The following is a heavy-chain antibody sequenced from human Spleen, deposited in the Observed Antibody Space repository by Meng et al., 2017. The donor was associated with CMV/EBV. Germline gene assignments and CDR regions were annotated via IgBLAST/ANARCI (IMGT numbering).Heavy chain of an antibody. V-gene: IGHV3-53*01. D-gene: IGHD5-18*01. Sequence: GESLKISCAASGFTVSSNYMSWVRQAPGKGLEWVSVIYSGGSTYYADSVKGRFTISRDNSKNTLYLQMNSLRAEDTAVYYCARAGYSYGYVLHFDYWGQGTLVTVSS. J-gene: IGHJ4*02. CDR2: IYSGGST. CDR3: ARAGYSYGYVLHFDY. CDR1: GFTVSSNY.